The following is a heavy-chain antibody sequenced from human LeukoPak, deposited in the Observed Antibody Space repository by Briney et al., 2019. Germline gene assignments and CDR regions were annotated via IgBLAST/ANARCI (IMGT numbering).Heavy chain of an antibody. J-gene: IGHJ6*03. CDR2: TYYRSRWYN. D-gene: IGHD3-10*01. V-gene: IGHV6-1*01. CDR3: ARDYASSKRGFYFYMDV. Sequence: SQTLSLTCAISGDSVSSNNAAWNWMRQSPSSGLEWLGRTYYRSRWYNDYAVSVKSRVIISPDTSKNQLSLQLNSVTPEDTALYFCARDYASSKRGFYFYMDVWGKGTTVTVSS. CDR1: GDSVSSNNAA.